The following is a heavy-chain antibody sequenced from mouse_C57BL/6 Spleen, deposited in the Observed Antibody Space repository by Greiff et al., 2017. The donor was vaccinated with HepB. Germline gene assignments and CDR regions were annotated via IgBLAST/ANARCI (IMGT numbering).Heavy chain of an antibody. D-gene: IGHD2-5*01. V-gene: IGHV1-53*01. CDR3: ARSGYSNYDWYFDV. Sequence: VQLQQPGTELVKPGASVKLSCKASGYTFTSYWMHWVKQRPGQGLEWIGNINPSNGGTNYNEKFKSKATLTVDKSSSTAYMQLSSLTSEDSAVYYCARSGYSNYDWYFDVWGTGTTVTVSS. CDR2: INPSNGGT. CDR1: GYTFTSYW. J-gene: IGHJ1*03.